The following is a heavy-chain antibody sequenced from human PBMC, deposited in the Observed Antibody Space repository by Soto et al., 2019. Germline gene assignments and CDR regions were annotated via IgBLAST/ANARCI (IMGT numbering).Heavy chain of an antibody. D-gene: IGHD6-19*01. J-gene: IGHJ6*02. CDR2: IIPIFGTA. Sequence: SVKVSCKASGGTFSSYAISWVRQAPGQGLEWMGGIIPIFGTANYAQKFQGRVTITADESTSTAYMQLSSLRSEDKAVYYCARSRPSIAVAGYYHYGMEVWGQGTTVTVSS. CDR3: ARSRPSIAVAGYYHYGMEV. V-gene: IGHV1-69*13. CDR1: GGTFSSYA.